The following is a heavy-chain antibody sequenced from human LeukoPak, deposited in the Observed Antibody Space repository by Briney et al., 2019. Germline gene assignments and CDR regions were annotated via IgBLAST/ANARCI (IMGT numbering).Heavy chain of an antibody. V-gene: IGHV4-31*03. J-gene: IGHJ5*02. CDR1: GGSISSGGYY. CDR3: ARDNPLMVRGFDP. Sequence: SETPSLTCTVSGGSISSGGYYWSWIRQHPGKGLEWIGYIYYSGSTYYNPSLKSRVTISVDTSKNQFSLKLSSVTAADTAVYYCARDNPLMVRGFDPWGQGTLVTVSS. CDR2: IYYSGST. D-gene: IGHD3-10*01.